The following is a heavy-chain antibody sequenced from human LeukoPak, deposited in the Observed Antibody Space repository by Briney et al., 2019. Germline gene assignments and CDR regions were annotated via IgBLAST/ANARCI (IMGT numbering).Heavy chain of an antibody. CDR1: GFTFSSYG. Sequence: PGGSLRLSCAASGFTFSSYGMHWVRQAPGKGLEWVAVISYDGSNKYYADSVRGRFTISRDNSKNTLYLQMNSLRAEDTAVYYCAKDMVVRGVDDAFDIWGQGTMVTVSS. CDR3: AKDMVVRGVDDAFDI. CDR2: ISYDGSNK. D-gene: IGHD3-10*01. J-gene: IGHJ3*02. V-gene: IGHV3-30*18.